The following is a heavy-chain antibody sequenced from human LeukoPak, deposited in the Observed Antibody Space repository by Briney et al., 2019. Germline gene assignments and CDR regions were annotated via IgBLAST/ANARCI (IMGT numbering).Heavy chain of an antibody. Sequence: SETLSPTCEVSGGSFSGYYWTWIRQSPGKGLEWIGEIYHSGSTNYNPSLMRRVTMSVDTSKNQFSLSLTAVTDADTALYYCARARRGYVRLDYWGQGTLVTVSS. J-gene: IGHJ4*02. D-gene: IGHD5-12*01. CDR2: IYHSGST. V-gene: IGHV4-34*01. CDR1: GGSFSGYY. CDR3: ARARRGYVRLDY.